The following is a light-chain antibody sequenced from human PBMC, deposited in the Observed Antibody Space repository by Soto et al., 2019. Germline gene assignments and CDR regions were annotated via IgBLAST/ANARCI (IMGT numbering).Light chain of an antibody. V-gene: IGKV3-11*01. CDR3: QQRNVWPPVT. Sequence: EILLRQSPATLSLSPGERATLSCRASPSVTNFLAWYQQKPGQAPRLLIYGAFNRATGIPARFSGSGSGTDFTLTISSLEPEDSAVYYCQQRNVWPPVTFGQGTRLEI. CDR1: PSVTNF. CDR2: GAF. J-gene: IGKJ5*01.